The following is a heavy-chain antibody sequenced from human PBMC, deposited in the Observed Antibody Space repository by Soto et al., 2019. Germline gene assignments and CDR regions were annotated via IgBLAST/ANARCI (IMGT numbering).Heavy chain of an antibody. Sequence: SETLSLTCTVSGGSISSYYWSWIRQPPGKGLEWIGYIYYSGSTNYNPSLKSRVTISVDTSKNQFSLKLSSVTAADTAVYYCAGLGYCSSTSCPPLGFDPWGQGTLVTVSS. V-gene: IGHV4-59*01. J-gene: IGHJ5*02. D-gene: IGHD2-2*01. CDR3: AGLGYCSSTSCPPLGFDP. CDR2: IYYSGST. CDR1: GGSISSYY.